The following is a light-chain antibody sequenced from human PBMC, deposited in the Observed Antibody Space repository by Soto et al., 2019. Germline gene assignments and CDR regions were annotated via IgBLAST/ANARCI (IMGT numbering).Light chain of an antibody. CDR2: DVS. Sequence: QCALTQPASVSGSPGQSITISCTGTSGDVGGYNYVSWYQQHPGKAPKFMIYDVSNRPSGVSNRFSGSKSGNTASLTISGLQAEDEADYYCSSYTTSNTRQIVFGTGTKVTVL. V-gene: IGLV2-14*01. CDR3: SSYTTSNTRQIV. J-gene: IGLJ1*01. CDR1: SGDVGGYNY.